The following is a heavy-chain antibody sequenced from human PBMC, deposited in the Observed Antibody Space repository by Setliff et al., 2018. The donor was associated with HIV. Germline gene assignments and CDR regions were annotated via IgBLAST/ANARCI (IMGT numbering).Heavy chain of an antibody. CDR3: ARGGSDPDYSGSSGPYPPGY. D-gene: IGHD3-22*01. CDR2: THSGRT. Sequence: SGPCPSPALSLVAPSAVVVTTGAGYASPQGRGCSGLEVTHSGRTNYNPSLESRVTTSVDTSKKQFSLRLTSVTAADTAVYYCARGGSDPDYSGSSGPYPPGYWGQGTPVTVSS. V-gene: IGHV4-39*07. J-gene: IGHJ4*02. CDR1: VAPSAVVVTT.